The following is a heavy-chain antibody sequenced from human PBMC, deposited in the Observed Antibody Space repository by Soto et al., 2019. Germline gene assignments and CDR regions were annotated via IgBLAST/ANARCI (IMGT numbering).Heavy chain of an antibody. D-gene: IGHD5-12*01. Sequence: QVQLVQSGAEVKKPGASVKVSCKASGYTFTRSGISWVRQAPGQGLEWMGWISTYNGDTNYAQTFQGRVTMTTDTSTSTVHMEERSLRSDDTAVYYCAREGVAPYYYYGMDVWGQGNPVTVSS. CDR3: AREGVAPYYYYGMDV. CDR2: ISTYNGDT. J-gene: IGHJ6*02. V-gene: IGHV1-18*01. CDR1: GYTFTRSG.